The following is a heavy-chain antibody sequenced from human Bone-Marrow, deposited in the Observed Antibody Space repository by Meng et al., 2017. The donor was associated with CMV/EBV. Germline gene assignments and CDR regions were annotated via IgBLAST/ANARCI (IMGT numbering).Heavy chain of an antibody. D-gene: IGHD1-1*01. CDR2: ISSSGSTI. V-gene: IGHV3-48*03. CDR3: ARENDSGWNYYFDY. J-gene: IGHJ4*02. CDR1: GFTFSSYE. Sequence: GESLKISCAASGFTFSSYEMNWVRQAPGKGLEWVSYISSSGSTIYYADSVKGRFTISRDNAKNSLYLQMNSLRAEDTAVYYCARENDSGWNYYFDYWGQGTLVTVYS.